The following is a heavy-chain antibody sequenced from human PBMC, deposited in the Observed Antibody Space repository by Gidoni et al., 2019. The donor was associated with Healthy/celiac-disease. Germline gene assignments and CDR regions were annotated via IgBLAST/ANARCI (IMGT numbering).Heavy chain of an antibody. J-gene: IGHJ6*02. V-gene: IGHV1-8*01. Sequence: QVQLVQSGAEVKKPGASVKVSCKASGYTFTSYDINWVRQATGQGLEWMGWMNPNSGNTGYAQKFQGRVTMTRNTSISTAYMELSSLRSEDTAVYYCARVKTYYDFWSGPAGGMDVWGQGTTVTVSS. CDR3: ARVKTYYDFWSGPAGGMDV. CDR1: GYTFTSYD. CDR2: MNPNSGNT. D-gene: IGHD3-3*01.